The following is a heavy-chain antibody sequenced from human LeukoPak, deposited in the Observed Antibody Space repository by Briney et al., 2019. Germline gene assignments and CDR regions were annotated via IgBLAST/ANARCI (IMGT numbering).Heavy chain of an antibody. Sequence: SETLSLTCAVYGGSFSGYYWSWIRQPPGKGLEWIGEINHSGSTNYNPSLKSRVTISVDTSKNQFSLKLSSATAADTAVYYCARELAAAGRVFDYWGQGTLVTVSS. CDR2: INHSGST. J-gene: IGHJ4*02. CDR3: ARELAAAGRVFDY. CDR1: GGSFSGYY. D-gene: IGHD6-13*01. V-gene: IGHV4-34*01.